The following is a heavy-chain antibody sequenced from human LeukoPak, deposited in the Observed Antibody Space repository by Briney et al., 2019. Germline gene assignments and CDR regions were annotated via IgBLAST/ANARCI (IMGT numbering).Heavy chain of an antibody. CDR1: GYTLTELS. D-gene: IGHD6-25*01. Sequence: GASVKVSCKVSGYTLTELSMHWVRQAPGKGLEWMGGFDPEDGETIYAQKFQGRVTITRNTSISTAYMELSSLRSEDTAVYYCARLFGYSSEQYYFDYWGQGTLVTVSS. CDR2: FDPEDGET. V-gene: IGHV1-24*01. J-gene: IGHJ4*02. CDR3: ARLFGYSSEQYYFDY.